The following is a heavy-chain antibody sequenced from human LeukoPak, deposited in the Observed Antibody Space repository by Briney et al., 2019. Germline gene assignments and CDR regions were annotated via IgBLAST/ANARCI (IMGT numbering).Heavy chain of an antibody. J-gene: IGHJ5*02. CDR2: ISAYNGNT. CDR1: GYTFTSYG. D-gene: IGHD2-2*01. V-gene: IGHV1-18*01. Sequence: ASVKVSCKASGYTFTSYGISWVRQAPGQGLEWMGWISAYNGNTNYAQKLQGRVTMTTDTSTSTAYMELRSLRPDDTAVYYCARGTRYCSSTICQPNWFDPWGQGTLVIVSS. CDR3: ARGTRYCSSTICQPNWFDP.